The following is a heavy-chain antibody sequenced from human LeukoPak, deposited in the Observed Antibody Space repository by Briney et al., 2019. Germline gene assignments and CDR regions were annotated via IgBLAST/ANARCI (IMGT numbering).Heavy chain of an antibody. V-gene: IGHV1-2*02. CDR1: GYTFTGYY. Sequence: ASVKVSCKASGYTFTGYYMHWVRQAPGQGLEWMGWINPNSGGTNYAQRFQGRVTMTRDTSISTAYMELSRLRSDDTAVYYCARNFYFDSSGYYHYWGQGTLVTVSS. CDR3: ARNFYFDSSGYYHY. D-gene: IGHD3-22*01. CDR2: INPNSGGT. J-gene: IGHJ4*02.